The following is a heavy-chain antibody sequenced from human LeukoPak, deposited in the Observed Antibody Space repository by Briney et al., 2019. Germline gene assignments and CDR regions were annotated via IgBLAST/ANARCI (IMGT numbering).Heavy chain of an antibody. Sequence: GGSLRLSCAASGFTFSSYWMHWVRQAPGKGLVWVSRINSDGSSTSYADSVKGRFTISRDNAKNTLYLQMNSLRADDTAVYFCARKVAGGTGYFDYWGQGTLVTVSS. CDR1: GFTFSSYW. J-gene: IGHJ4*02. CDR3: ARKVAGGTGYFDY. D-gene: IGHD6-13*01. V-gene: IGHV3-74*01. CDR2: INSDGSST.